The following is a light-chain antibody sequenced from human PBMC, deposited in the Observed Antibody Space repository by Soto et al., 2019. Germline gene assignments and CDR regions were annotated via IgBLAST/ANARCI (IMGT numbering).Light chain of an antibody. Sequence: EVVMTQSPGTLSLSPGERATVSCRASQSVSRNLAWYQQKPGQPPRLLIYGAFTRATGIPARFSGSGSGTEFTLTIISLQSEDVAVYYCQQYNNWPPWTFGQGTKVEVK. J-gene: IGKJ1*01. CDR2: GAF. V-gene: IGKV3-15*01. CDR3: QQYNNWPPWT. CDR1: QSVSRN.